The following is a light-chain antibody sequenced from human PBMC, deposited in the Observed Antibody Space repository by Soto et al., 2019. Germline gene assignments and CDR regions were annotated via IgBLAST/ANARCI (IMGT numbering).Light chain of an antibody. Sequence: IQVTHSPSSLSASFGDIVTITFRASHYIRNELSWYQQKPLKAPKFLIFAASNLQSGVPSRFSGSGSGTDFPLTISRLEPEDFAVYYCQQYGSPPITFGQGTRLEIK. V-gene: IGKV1-6*02. CDR1: HYIRNE. J-gene: IGKJ5*01. CDR3: QQYGSPPIT. CDR2: AAS.